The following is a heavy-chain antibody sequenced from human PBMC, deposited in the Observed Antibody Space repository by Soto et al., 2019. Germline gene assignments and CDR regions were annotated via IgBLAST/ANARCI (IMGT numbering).Heavy chain of an antibody. V-gene: IGHV3-23*01. J-gene: IGHJ3*02. CDR2: ISNSGGTA. D-gene: IGHD3-10*01. CDR1: GFTFSTHA. CDR3: AHPRGFGVFDAYDI. Sequence: GSLRLSCAASGFTFSTHAMSWVRQAPGKGRAWFSAISNSGGTAYYADSVQVRFTISRDNSMNTLFLQMHSLRIEDTAVYYCAHPRGFGVFDAYDIWGQGTMVTVSS.